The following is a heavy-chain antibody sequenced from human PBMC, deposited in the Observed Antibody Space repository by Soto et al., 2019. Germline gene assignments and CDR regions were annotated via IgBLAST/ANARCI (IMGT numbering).Heavy chain of an antibody. CDR3: AKEGVSGNPDRYVDL. D-gene: IGHD1-26*01. CDR2: TFYRGST. J-gene: IGHJ2*01. CDR1: GCSISSGSYS. V-gene: IGHV4-30-2*01. Sequence: HLQLQESGSGLVKPSQTLSLICSVSGCSISSGSYSWSWIRQAPGKGLEWIGSTFYRGSTYYNPSLKSRVSISGAGSENQVSLNLSTVTAADTAVYYCAKEGVSGNPDRYVDLCCRGTLVTVSS.